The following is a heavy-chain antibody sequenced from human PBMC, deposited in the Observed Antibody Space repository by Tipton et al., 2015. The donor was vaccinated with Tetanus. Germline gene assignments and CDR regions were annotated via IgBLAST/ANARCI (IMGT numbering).Heavy chain of an antibody. V-gene: IGHV4-61*02. D-gene: IGHD2-2*01. J-gene: IGHJ5*02. Sequence: TLSLTCNVSGGSINTGDYYWSWIRQPAGKGLEWIGRVDRSGTTTYNPSLKGRVTMSLDTSKNQFSLKLTSVTAADTAMYYCARGSDIVVVPGVTRADWSDPWGQGTLVTVSS. CDR3: ARGSDIVVVPGVTRADWSDP. CDR2: VDRSGTT. CDR1: GGSINTGDYY.